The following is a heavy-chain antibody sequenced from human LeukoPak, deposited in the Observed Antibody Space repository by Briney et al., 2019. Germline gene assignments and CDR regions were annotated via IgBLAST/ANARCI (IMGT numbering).Heavy chain of an antibody. D-gene: IGHD3-22*01. J-gene: IGHJ6*02. V-gene: IGHV3-48*03. Sequence: PGGSLRLSCAASGFTFSSYDMHWVRQAPGKGLEWLSYISSSGRTIHYADSVKGRFTVSRDNAKNSLYLQMNSLRVEDTATYYCARALPYNFDSGGYYHYYGMDVWGRGTTVTVSS. CDR1: GFTFSSYD. CDR3: ARALPYNFDSGGYYHYYGMDV. CDR2: ISSSGRTI.